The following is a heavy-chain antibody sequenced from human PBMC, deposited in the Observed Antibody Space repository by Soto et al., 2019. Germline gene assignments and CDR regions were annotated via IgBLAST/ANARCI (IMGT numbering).Heavy chain of an antibody. Sequence: QVQLQESGPGLVKPSQTLSLTCTVSGGSLSSGGYFWSWIRQHPGKGLEWIGYISYSGSTYYNPSLKSRVTISVDTSKNQFSLKLSSVTAADTAVYYCARGTLYYDSSGEKYYFDYWGQGTLVTVSS. V-gene: IGHV4-31*03. CDR3: ARGTLYYDSSGEKYYFDY. J-gene: IGHJ4*02. CDR2: ISYSGST. CDR1: GGSLSSGGYF. D-gene: IGHD3-22*01.